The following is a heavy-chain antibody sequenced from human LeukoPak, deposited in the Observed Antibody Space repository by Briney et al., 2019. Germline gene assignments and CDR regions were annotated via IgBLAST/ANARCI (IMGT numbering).Heavy chain of an antibody. CDR3: ARALAAADDY. J-gene: IGHJ4*02. CDR2: IWCDGSNK. V-gene: IGHV3-33*01. CDR1: GFTFSSYG. Sequence: GRSLRLSCAASGFTFSSYGMHWGREAPGKGLEWVAVIWCDGSNKYYAESVKGRFTISRDNSKNTLYLQMHSLRPEDTAVYYCARALAAADDYWGQGTLVTVSS. D-gene: IGHD6-13*01.